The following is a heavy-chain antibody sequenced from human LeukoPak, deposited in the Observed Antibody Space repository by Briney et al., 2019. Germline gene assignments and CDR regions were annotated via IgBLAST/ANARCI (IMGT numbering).Heavy chain of an antibody. CDR1: GGSISSYY. Sequence: SETLSLTCTVSGGSISSYYWSWIRQPPGKGLEWIGYIYYSGSTNYNPSLKSRVTISVDTSKNQFSLKLSSVTAADTAVYYCASSHWVWVTFDYWGQGTLVTVSS. V-gene: IGHV4-59*08. CDR3: ASSHWVWVTFDY. D-gene: IGHD5-18*01. J-gene: IGHJ4*02. CDR2: IYYSGST.